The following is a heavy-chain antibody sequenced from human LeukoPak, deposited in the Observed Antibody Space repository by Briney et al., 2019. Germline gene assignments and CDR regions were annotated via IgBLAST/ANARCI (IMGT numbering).Heavy chain of an antibody. Sequence: ASVKVSCKASGYTFTGYYMHWVRQAPGQGLEWMGWINPNSGGTNYAQKFQGGVTMTRDTSISTAYMELSRLRSDDTAVYYCARVSVVPAAYYYYYMDVWGKGTTVTVSS. CDR1: GYTFTGYY. J-gene: IGHJ6*03. CDR2: INPNSGGT. CDR3: ARVSVVPAAYYYYYMDV. V-gene: IGHV1-2*02. D-gene: IGHD2-2*01.